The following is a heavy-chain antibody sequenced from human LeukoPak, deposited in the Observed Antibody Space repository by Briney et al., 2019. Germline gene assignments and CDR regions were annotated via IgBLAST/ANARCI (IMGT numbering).Heavy chain of an antibody. CDR3: ARDLHYYVAMDV. Sequence: GGSLRLSCAASGFTFSSYAMHWVRQAPGKGLEWVTVISYDGSDKYYAESVKGRFVISRDNFGGMVFLQLNSLRVEDTALYYCARDLHYYVAMDVWGQGTTVTVSS. D-gene: IGHD3-10*02. V-gene: IGHV3-30*09. J-gene: IGHJ6*02. CDR2: ISYDGSDK. CDR1: GFTFSSYA.